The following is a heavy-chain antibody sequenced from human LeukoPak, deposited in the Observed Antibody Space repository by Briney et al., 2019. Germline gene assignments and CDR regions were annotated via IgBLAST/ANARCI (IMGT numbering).Heavy chain of an antibody. J-gene: IGHJ4*02. CDR3: ASLYGIAAAGGFDY. Sequence: ASVTVSCKASGGTFSSYAISWVRQAPGQGLEWMGGIIPIFGTANYAQKLQGRVTITADESTSTAYMELSSLRSEDTAVYYCASLYGIAAAGGFDYWGQGTLVTVSS. CDR2: IIPIFGTA. V-gene: IGHV1-69*13. CDR1: GGTFSSYA. D-gene: IGHD6-13*01.